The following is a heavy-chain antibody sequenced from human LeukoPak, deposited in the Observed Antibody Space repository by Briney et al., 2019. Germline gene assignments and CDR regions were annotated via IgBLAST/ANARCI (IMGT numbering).Heavy chain of an antibody. CDR1: GGSVSSNIYY. CDR3: AREDSSGYLGY. D-gene: IGHD3-22*01. Sequence: SETLSLTCTVSGGSVSSNIYYWNWIRQPPGKGLEWIGYIYYSGSTNYNPSLKSRVTISVDTSKNQFSLKLTPLTAADTAVYYCAREDSSGYLGYWGQGTLVTVSS. CDR2: IYYSGST. V-gene: IGHV4-61*01. J-gene: IGHJ4*02.